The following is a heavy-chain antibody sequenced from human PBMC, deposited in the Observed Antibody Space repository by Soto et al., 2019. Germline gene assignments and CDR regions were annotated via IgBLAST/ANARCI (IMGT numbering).Heavy chain of an antibody. CDR1: GDSISRSVW. J-gene: IGHJ5*02. CDR3: ARKAWVRFDP. V-gene: IGHV4-4*02. D-gene: IGHD3-3*01. Sequence: PSETLSLTCAVSGDSISRSVWWTWVRQPPGKGLEWIGKVFHNGDTNYNPSLKSRVTMSVDKSTNDFSLKVTSVTAADTAIYYCARKAWVRFDPWGQGTLVTVSS. CDR2: VFHNGDT.